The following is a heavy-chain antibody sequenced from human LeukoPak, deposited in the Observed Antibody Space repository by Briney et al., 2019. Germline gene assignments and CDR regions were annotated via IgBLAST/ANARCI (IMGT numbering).Heavy chain of an antibody. Sequence: ASVKVSCKASGYTFTSYGISWVRQAPGQGLEWMGWISAYNGNTNYAQKLQSRVTMTTDTSTSTAHMELRSLRSDDTAVYYCARDCYDFWSGYYSAPAFWGQGTLVTVSS. V-gene: IGHV1-18*01. J-gene: IGHJ4*02. CDR2: ISAYNGNT. CDR3: ARDCYDFWSGYYSAPAF. D-gene: IGHD3-3*01. CDR1: GYTFTSYG.